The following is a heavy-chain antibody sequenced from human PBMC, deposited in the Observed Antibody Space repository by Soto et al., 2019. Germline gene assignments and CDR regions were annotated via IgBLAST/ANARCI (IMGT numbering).Heavy chain of an antibody. D-gene: IGHD3-10*01. Sequence: SGTLSLTCTVSSGSISSTIYSWDWIRQPPGKGLEWIGSIFYSGSTYYNPSLKSRVTISVDTSKNPFSLTLTSVTAADTAVYYCARQCKGFTCLWFVPRGQGNLVTVSS. CDR1: SGSISSTIYS. CDR3: ARQCKGFTCLWFVP. J-gene: IGHJ5*02. CDR2: IFYSGST. V-gene: IGHV4-39*01.